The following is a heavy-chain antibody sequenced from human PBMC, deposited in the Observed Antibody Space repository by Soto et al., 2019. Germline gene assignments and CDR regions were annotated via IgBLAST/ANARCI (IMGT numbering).Heavy chain of an antibody. CDR1: GFTFSSYA. V-gene: IGHV3-23*01. CDR3: ASRGSGWYFDY. Sequence: EVQLLESGGGLVQPGGSLRLSCAASGFTFSSYAMNWVRQGPGKGLEWVSVISGSGGSTYYADSVKGRFTISRDNSKNTLYLQRNSLRAEDTAVYYCASRGSGWYFDYWGQGTLVTVSS. D-gene: IGHD6-19*01. CDR2: ISGSGGST. J-gene: IGHJ4*02.